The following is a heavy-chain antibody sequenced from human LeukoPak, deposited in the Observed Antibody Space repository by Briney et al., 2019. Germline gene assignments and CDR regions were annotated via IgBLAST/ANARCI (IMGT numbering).Heavy chain of an antibody. CDR2: ISAYNGNT. D-gene: IGHD6-13*01. CDR1: GYTFTSYG. V-gene: IGHV1-18*01. Sequence: GASVKVSCKASGYTFTSYGISWVRQAPGQGLECMGWISAYNGNTNYAQKLQGRVTMTTDTSTSTAYMELRSLRSDDTAVYYCARGYGYSSSWSKGMDVWGQGTTVTVSS. CDR3: ARGYGYSSSWSKGMDV. J-gene: IGHJ6*02.